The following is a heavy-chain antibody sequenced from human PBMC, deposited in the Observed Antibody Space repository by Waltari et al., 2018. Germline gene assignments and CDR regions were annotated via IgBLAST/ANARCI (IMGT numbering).Heavy chain of an antibody. CDR2: IYYSGST. D-gene: IGHD3-9*01. CDR3: ARETGTAGGFDY. J-gene: IGHJ4*02. CDR1: GGSISSSSYY. V-gene: IGHV4-39*07. Sequence: QLQLQESGPGLVKPSETLSLTCTVSGGSISSSSYYWGWIRQPPGKGLEWIGSIYYSGSTYYNPSLKSRVTISVDTSKNQFSLKLSSVTAADTAVYYCARETGTAGGFDYWGQGTLVTVSS.